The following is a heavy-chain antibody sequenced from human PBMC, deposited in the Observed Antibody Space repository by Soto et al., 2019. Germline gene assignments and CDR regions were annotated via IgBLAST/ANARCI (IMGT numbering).Heavy chain of an antibody. CDR2: IIPIFGTA. Sequence: ASVKVSCRASGGPFSSYAISWVRQAPGQGLEWMGGIIPIFGTANYAQKFQGRVTTTADESTSTAYMELSSLRSEDTAVYYSASPIAYGYKFDYWGRGTMGTVSS. D-gene: IGHD5-18*01. CDR1: GGPFSSYA. J-gene: IGHJ4*02. V-gene: IGHV1-69*13. CDR3: ASPIAYGYKFDY.